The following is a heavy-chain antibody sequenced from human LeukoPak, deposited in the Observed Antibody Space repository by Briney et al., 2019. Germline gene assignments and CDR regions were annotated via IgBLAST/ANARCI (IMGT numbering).Heavy chain of an antibody. CDR3: ARDLGLHYYYYGMDV. D-gene: IGHD1-7*01. V-gene: IGHV4-30-4*01. J-gene: IGHJ6*02. CDR2: IYYSGST. Sequence: YIYYSGSTYYNPSLKSRVTISVDTSKNQFSLKLSSVTAADTAVYYCARDLGLHYYYYGMDVWGQGTTVTVSS.